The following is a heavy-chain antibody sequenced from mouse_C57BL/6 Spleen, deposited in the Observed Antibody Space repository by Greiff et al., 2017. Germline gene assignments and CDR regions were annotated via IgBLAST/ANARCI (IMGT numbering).Heavy chain of an antibody. J-gene: IGHJ4*01. CDR1: GYTFTSYW. CDR2: IYPSDSET. V-gene: IGHV1-61*01. Sequence: VQLQQPGAELVRPGSSVKLSCKASGYTFTSYWMDWVKQRPGQGLEWIGNIYPSDSETHYNQKFKDKATLTVDKSSSTAYMQLSSLTSEDSAVYYCARQVYAMDYWGQGTSVTVSS. CDR3: ARQVYAMDY.